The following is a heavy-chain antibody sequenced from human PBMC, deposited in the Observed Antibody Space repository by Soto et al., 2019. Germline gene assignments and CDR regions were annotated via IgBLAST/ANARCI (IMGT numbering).Heavy chain of an antibody. D-gene: IGHD3-22*01. CDR2: IYYSGGT. J-gene: IGHJ4*02. CDR3: ARAPWDSSGYPYFDY. Sequence: SETLSLTCTVSGDSISSYYWTWIRQPPGKGLEWIGYIYYSGGTNYNPSLKSRVTISVDTSKNQFSLKLSSVTAADTAVYYCARAPWDSSGYPYFDYWGRGTLVTVSS. V-gene: IGHV4-59*01. CDR1: GDSISSYY.